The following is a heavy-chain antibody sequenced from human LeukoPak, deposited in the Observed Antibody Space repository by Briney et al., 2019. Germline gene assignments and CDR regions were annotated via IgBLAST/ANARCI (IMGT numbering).Heavy chain of an antibody. CDR3: ARHGGGVDY. J-gene: IGHJ4*02. D-gene: IGHD3-10*01. CDR2: IYTSGST. CDR1: GGSISSGSYY. Sequence: SQTLSLTCTVSGGSISSGSYYWSWIRQPAGKGLEWIGRIYTSGSTNYNPSLKSRVTISVDTSKNQFSLKLSSVTAADTAVYYRARHGGGVDYWGQGTLVTVSS. V-gene: IGHV4-61*02.